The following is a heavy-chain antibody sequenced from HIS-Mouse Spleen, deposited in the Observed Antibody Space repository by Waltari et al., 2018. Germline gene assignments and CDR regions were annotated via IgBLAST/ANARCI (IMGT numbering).Heavy chain of an antibody. J-gene: IGHJ3*02. Sequence: EVQLVESGGGLVQPGGSLRLSCAASGFTFRSYWMHWVRQAPGKGLVGVSRINSDGSSTSYADSVKGRFTISRDNAKNTLYLQMNSLRAEDTAVYYCARDLELDAFDIWGQGTMVTVSS. V-gene: IGHV3-74*01. D-gene: IGHD1-1*01. CDR1: GFTFRSYW. CDR3: ARDLELDAFDI. CDR2: INSDGSST.